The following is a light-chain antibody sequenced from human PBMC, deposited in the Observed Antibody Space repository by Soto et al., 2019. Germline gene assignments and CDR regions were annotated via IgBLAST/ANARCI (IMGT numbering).Light chain of an antibody. CDR1: QGISSY. CDR3: QQYYSFLLT. J-gene: IGKJ4*01. Sequence: AIRMTQSPSPLSASTGDRVTITCRASQGISSYLAWYQQKPGKAPKLLIYAASTLQSGVPSRFCGSGSGTDFTLTISCLQSEDFATYYCQQYYSFLLTFGGGTKVEIK. CDR2: AAS. V-gene: IGKV1-8*01.